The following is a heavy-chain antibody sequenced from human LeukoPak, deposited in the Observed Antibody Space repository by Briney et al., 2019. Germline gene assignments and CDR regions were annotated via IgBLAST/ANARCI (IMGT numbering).Heavy chain of an antibody. D-gene: IGHD4-17*01. CDR1: KFNFSSYG. CDR3: AKDPNGDYIGTFDI. CDR2: ISGSGGST. J-gene: IGHJ3*02. V-gene: IGHV3-23*01. Sequence: GGSLRLSCTTSKFNFSSYGMTWVRQAPGKGLEWVSSISGSGGSTQYAASVQGRFTISRDNSKNTLYLQMNSLRAEDTAVYYCAKDPNGDYIGTFDIWGQGTMVTVSS.